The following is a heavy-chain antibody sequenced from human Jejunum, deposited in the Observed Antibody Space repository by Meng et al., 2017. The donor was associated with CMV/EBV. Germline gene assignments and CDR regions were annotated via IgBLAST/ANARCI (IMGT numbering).Heavy chain of an antibody. D-gene: IGHD5-12*01. J-gene: IGHJ5*02. CDR3: VGGPPWLIVATHWFDP. CDR1: IRGRSYN. CDR2: IYYTGNT. Sequence: IRGRSYNGGGKRKPAEKGLEWIGSIYYTGNTQYNPSLKSRVTSSLETSKNQFSLKLTAVTAAETAVYYCVGGPPWLIVATHWFDPWGQGSRVTVSS. V-gene: IGHV4-39*07.